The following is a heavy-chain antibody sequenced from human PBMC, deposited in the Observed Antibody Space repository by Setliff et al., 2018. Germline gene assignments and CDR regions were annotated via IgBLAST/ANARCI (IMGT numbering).Heavy chain of an antibody. CDR3: ARENYYVSSGYYYGVDY. CDR2: LNQGGGAQ. J-gene: IGHJ4*02. CDR1: GFTFRSFW. V-gene: IGHV3-7*03. D-gene: IGHD3-22*01. Sequence: GGSLRLSCAASGFTFRSFWLGWVRQAPGKGLEYVANLNQGGGAQFYVDSVKGRFTISRDNAKNSLYLQMNSLRAEDTAVYYCARENYYVSSGYYYGVDYWGQGTLVTVS.